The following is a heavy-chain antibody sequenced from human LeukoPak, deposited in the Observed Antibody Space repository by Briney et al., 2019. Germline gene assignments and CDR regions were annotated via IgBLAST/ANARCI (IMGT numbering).Heavy chain of an antibody. CDR3: ARAIAYYYDSSGYTLDY. V-gene: IGHV1-69*04. CDR2: IIPILGIA. D-gene: IGHD3-22*01. J-gene: IGHJ4*02. CDR1: GGTFSSYA. Sequence: GASVKVSCKASGGTFSSYAINWVRQAPGQGLEWMGRIIPILGIANYAQKFQGRVTITADKSTSTAYMELSSLRSEDTDVYYCARAIAYYYDSSGYTLDYWGQGTLVTVSS.